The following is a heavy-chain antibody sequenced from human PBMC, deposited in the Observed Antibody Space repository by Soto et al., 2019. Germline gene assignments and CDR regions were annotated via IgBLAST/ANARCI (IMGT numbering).Heavy chain of an antibody. Sequence: QVQLQESGPGLVKPSETLSLTCTVSGGSISSYYWSWIRQPAGKGLEWIGRIYTSGSTNYDPSLQSRVTMSVDTSKNQFSLKLSSVTAADTAVYYCASTEGRQTYYYDSSGYYSAFDIWGQGTMVTVSS. J-gene: IGHJ3*02. D-gene: IGHD3-22*01. CDR2: IYTSGST. CDR3: ASTEGRQTYYYDSSGYYSAFDI. CDR1: GGSISSYY. V-gene: IGHV4-4*07.